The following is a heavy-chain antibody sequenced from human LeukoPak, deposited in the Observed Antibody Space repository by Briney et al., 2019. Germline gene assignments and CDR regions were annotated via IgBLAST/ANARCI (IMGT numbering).Heavy chain of an antibody. CDR2: INPNRGGT. CDR3: ARAPGERSGLNYWFDP. Sequence: ASVKVSCKASGYTFTGYYMHWVRQAPGQGLEWMGRINPNRGGTNYAQKFQGRVTMTRDTSISTAYMELSRLRSDDTAVYYCARAPGERSGLNYWFDPWGQGTLVTVSS. V-gene: IGHV1-2*06. J-gene: IGHJ5*02. CDR1: GYTFTGYY. D-gene: IGHD6-19*01.